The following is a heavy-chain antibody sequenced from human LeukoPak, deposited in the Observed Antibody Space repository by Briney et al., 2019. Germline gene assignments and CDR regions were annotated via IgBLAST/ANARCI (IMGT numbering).Heavy chain of an antibody. D-gene: IGHD6-19*01. CDR3: ARDLVAVAGEFDY. V-gene: IGHV3-7*03. J-gene: IGHJ4*02. Sequence: GGSLRLSCAASGFTFSSYWMSWVSQAPGKGLEGVANIKQDGSEKYYVDSVKGRFTISRDNAKNSLYLQMNSLRAEDTAVYYCARDLVAVAGEFDYWGQGTLVTVSS. CDR1: GFTFSSYW. CDR2: IKQDGSEK.